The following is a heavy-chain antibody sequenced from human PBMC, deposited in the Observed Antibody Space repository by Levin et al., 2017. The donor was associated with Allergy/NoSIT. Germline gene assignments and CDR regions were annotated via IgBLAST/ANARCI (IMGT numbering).Heavy chain of an antibody. Sequence: GGSLRLSCAASGFAFHTYGMNWVRQAPGKGLEWVSSISAYSSERHYADSVKGRFTISRDNAENSLFLQMNSLRVEDTATYYCASLYPQGYYCYLDLWGLGTTVTVSS. D-gene: IGHD6-13*01. CDR1: GFAFHTYG. CDR3: ASLYPQGYYCYLDL. CDR2: ISAYSSER. J-gene: IGHJ6*03. V-gene: IGHV3-21*01.